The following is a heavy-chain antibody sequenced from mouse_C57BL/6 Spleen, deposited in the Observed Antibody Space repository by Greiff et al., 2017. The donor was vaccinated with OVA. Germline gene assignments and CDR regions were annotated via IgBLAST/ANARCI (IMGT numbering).Heavy chain of an antibody. D-gene: IGHD2-4*01. J-gene: IGHJ4*01. V-gene: IGHV1-59*01. CDR3: ARRNYDYDVLYAMDY. CDR1: GYTFTSYW. Sequence: QVHVKQPGAELVRPGTSVKLSCKASGYTFTSYWMHWVKQRPGQGLEWIGVIDPSDSYTNYNQKFKGKATLTVDTSSSTAYMQLSSLTSEDSAVYYCARRNYDYDVLYAMDYWGQGTSVTVSS. CDR2: IDPSDSYT.